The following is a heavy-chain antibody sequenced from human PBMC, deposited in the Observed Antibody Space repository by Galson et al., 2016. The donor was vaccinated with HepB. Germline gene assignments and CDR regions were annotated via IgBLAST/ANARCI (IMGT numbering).Heavy chain of an antibody. CDR2: IYYSGST. Sequence: SETLSLTCIVSRGSISRYYWSWVRQPPGKGLEWIGDIYYSGSTKYNTSLKSRVTISVDTSKNQFSLKLSSVTAADTAVYYCARTGVVVAATRGGWFDPWGQGTLVTVSS. CDR1: RGSISRYY. CDR3: ARTGVVVAATRGGWFDP. J-gene: IGHJ5*02. D-gene: IGHD2-15*01. V-gene: IGHV4-59*01.